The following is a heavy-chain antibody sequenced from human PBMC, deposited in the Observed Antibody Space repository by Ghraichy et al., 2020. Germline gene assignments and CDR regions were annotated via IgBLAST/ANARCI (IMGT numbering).Heavy chain of an antibody. Sequence: GGSLRLSCAASGFTFSSYAMHWVRQAPGKGLEWVAVISYDGSNKYYADSVKGRFTISRDNSKNTLYLQMNSLRAEETAVYYCARDRRLYGYYASSAGFDPWGQGTLVTVSS. D-gene: IGHD3-22*01. J-gene: IGHJ5*02. CDR2: ISYDGSNK. CDR1: GFTFSSYA. CDR3: ARDRRLYGYYASSAGFDP. V-gene: IGHV3-30-3*01.